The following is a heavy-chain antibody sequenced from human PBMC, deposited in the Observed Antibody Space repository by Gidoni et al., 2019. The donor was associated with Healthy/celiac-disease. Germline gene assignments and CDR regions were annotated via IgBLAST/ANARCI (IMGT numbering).Heavy chain of an antibody. CDR2: IYYSGST. CDR1: GGSISTSSYY. J-gene: IGHJ4*02. V-gene: IGHV4-39*07. Sequence: QLQLQESGPGLVKPSETLSLTCTVPGGSISTSSYYWGWTRHPPGKGLEWIGSIYYSGSTYYNPSLKSRVTISVDTSKNQFSLKLSSVTAADTAVYYCASSPDYDFWSGYYPYAYYFDYWGQGTLVTVSS. CDR3: ASSPDYDFWSGYYPYAYYFDY. D-gene: IGHD3-3*01.